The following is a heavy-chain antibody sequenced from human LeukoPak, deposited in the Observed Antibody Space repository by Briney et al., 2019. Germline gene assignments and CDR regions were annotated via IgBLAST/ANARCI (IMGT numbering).Heavy chain of an antibody. J-gene: IGHJ4*02. V-gene: IGHV3-64D*09. CDR2: ITPNADRI. CDR3: VKDLTGTFSFDY. Sequence: GGSLGLSCSASGFTFSTYVMHWVSQAPGKGLEYVSTITPNADRIYYADSVEGRFTISRDNSKNTLFLQMSSLRVEDTAVYFCVKDLTGTFSFDYWGQGTLFSVSS. CDR1: GFTFSTYV. D-gene: IGHD7-27*01.